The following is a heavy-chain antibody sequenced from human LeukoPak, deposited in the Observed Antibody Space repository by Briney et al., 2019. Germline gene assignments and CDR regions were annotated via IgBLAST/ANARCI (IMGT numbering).Heavy chain of an antibody. CDR3: ARAQVGAPTDL. V-gene: IGHV3-30*04. Sequence: GRSLRLSCAASGFTFSSYAMHWVRQAPGKGLEWVAVISYDGSNKYYADSVKGRFTISRDNAKDTLYLHMNSLRPEDTAVYYCARAQVGAPTDLWGQGTLVTISS. D-gene: IGHD1-26*01. J-gene: IGHJ5*02. CDR2: ISYDGSNK. CDR1: GFTFSSYA.